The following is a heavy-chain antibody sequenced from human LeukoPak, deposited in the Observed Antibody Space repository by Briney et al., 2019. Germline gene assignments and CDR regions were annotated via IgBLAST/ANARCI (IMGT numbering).Heavy chain of an antibody. D-gene: IGHD3-22*01. Sequence: GGSLRLSCAASGFTFSNYWMHWVRQAPGKGLVWVSRINGDGSSTSYADSYADSVKGRFTISRDNSKNTLYLQMNSLRAEDTAVYYCARGPYYYDSRRPSSGGNWGQGTLVTVSS. CDR2: INGDGSST. CDR1: GFTFSNYW. V-gene: IGHV3-74*01. CDR3: ARGPYYYDSRRPSSGGN. J-gene: IGHJ4*02.